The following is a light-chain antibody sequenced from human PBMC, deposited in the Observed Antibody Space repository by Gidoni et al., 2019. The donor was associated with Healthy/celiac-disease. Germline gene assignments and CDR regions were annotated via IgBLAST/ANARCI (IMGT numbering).Light chain of an antibody. CDR2: DAS. V-gene: IGKV3-11*01. CDR3: QQRSNWPPLFT. J-gene: IGKJ3*01. Sequence: EIVLTQSPATLSFSPGGRATLSCRASQSVSSYLAWYQQKPGQAPRLLIYDASNRATGIPARFSGSGSGTDFTLTISSLEPEDFAVYYCQQRSNWPPLFTFGPGTKVDIK. CDR1: QSVSSY.